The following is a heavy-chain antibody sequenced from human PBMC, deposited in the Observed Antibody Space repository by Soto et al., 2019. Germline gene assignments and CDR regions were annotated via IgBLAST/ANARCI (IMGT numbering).Heavy chain of an antibody. CDR2: ISGSGGST. CDR3: EKDRMDILVVIADPPGWFDR. V-gene: IGHV3-23*01. Sequence: QSGRYLRLSSAAYGFTFSSYAMSWVRQAPGKGLEWVSAISGSGGSTYYADSVKGRFTISRDNSKNTLYLQMNSLRAEDTAVYYCEKDRMDILVVIADPPGWFDRWCQGILVTVS. J-gene: IGHJ5*02. D-gene: IGHD2-2*03. CDR1: GFTFSSYA.